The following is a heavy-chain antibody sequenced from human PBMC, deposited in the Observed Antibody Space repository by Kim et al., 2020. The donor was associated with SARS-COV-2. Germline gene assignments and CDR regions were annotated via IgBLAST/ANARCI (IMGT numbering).Heavy chain of an antibody. CDR1: GFTFSTYA. CDR2: ISNSGGST. CDR3: AKEFGYYGSGRAY. V-gene: IGHV3-23*01. Sequence: GGSLRLSCAASGFTFSTYAMSWVRQAPGKGLEWVAAISNSGGSTYYADSVKGRFTISRDNSKNTLYLQMNNLRAEDTAVYYCAKEFGYYGSGRAYWGQGTLVTVSS. J-gene: IGHJ4*02. D-gene: IGHD3-10*01.